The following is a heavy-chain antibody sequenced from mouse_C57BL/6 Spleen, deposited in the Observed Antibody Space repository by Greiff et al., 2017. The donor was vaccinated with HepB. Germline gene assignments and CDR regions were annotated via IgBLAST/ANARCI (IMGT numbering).Heavy chain of an antibody. CDR3: ASGYDWFAY. Sequence: VHVKQSGPELVKPGASVKIPCKASGYTFTDYNMDWVKQSHGKSLEWIGDINPNNGGTIYNQKFKGKATLTVDKSSSTAYMELRSLTSEDTAVYYCASGYDWFAYWGQGTLVTVSA. D-gene: IGHD2-2*01. J-gene: IGHJ3*01. CDR2: INPNNGGT. CDR1: GYTFTDYN. V-gene: IGHV1-18*01.